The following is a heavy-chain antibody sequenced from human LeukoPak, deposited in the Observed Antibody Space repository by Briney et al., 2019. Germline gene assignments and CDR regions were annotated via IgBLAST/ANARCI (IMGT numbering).Heavy chain of an antibody. CDR3: ARFIWNNWFDP. CDR1: GGTFSSYA. J-gene: IGHJ5*02. D-gene: IGHD3-3*01. Sequence: ASVKVSCKASGGTFSSYAISWVRQAPGQGLEWMGRIIPILGIANYAQKFQGRVTMTTDTSTSTAYMELRSLRSDDTAVYYCARFIWNNWFDPWGQGTLVTVSS. V-gene: IGHV1-69*04. CDR2: IIPILGIA.